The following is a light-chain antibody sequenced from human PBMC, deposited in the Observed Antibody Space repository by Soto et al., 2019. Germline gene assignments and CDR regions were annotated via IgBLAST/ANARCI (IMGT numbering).Light chain of an antibody. CDR2: DDN. V-gene: IGLV1-40*01. Sequence: QSVLTQPPSASGAPGQRITISCTGSSSNIGAGYAVHWYQHHPGTAPKLLIFDDNNRPSGVPDRFSGSKSGTTASLAIAGLQAEDEDDYYCQSSDRCRSVVVFGGGTKLTVL. J-gene: IGLJ2*01. CDR1: SSNIGAGYA. CDR3: QSSDRCRSVVV.